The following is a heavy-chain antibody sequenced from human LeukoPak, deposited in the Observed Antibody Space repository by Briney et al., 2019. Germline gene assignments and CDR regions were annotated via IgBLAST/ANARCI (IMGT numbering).Heavy chain of an antibody. CDR3: ARVLYGSGGYYRYFDY. CDR1: GYTFTSYG. D-gene: IGHD3-10*01. V-gene: IGHV1-18*01. CDR2: ISAYNGNT. J-gene: IGHJ4*02. Sequence: EASVKVSCKASGYTFTSYGISWVRQAPGQGLEWMGWISAYNGNTNYAQKLQGRVTMTTDTSTSTAYMELRSLRSDDTAVYYCARVLYGSGGYYRYFDYWGQGTLVTVSS.